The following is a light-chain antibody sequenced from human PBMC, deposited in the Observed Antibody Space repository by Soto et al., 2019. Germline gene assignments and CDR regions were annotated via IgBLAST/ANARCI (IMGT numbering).Light chain of an antibody. Sequence: EIVLTQSPATLSLSPGERATLSCRASQSVSSYLVWYQQKRGQAPRLLIYDSSNRATGIPARFSGSGSGTDFTLTISSIEPEESAVYYCQQRSNWPLTFGGGTKVEIK. CDR2: DSS. V-gene: IGKV3-11*01. J-gene: IGKJ4*01. CDR1: QSVSSY. CDR3: QQRSNWPLT.